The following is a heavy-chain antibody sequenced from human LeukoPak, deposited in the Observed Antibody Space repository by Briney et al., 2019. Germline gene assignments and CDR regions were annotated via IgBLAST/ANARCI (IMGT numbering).Heavy chain of an antibody. J-gene: IGHJ5*02. Sequence: SQTLSLTCAISGESVSSNSASWNWFRQSPSRGLEWLGRTYYRSKWSNDYAPSVKSRITIDADTSRNQFSLQLNSVTPEDTAVYFCARDRDSDFEWGPYDPWGQGTLVIVSS. CDR2: TYYRSKWSN. D-gene: IGHD4-11*01. CDR3: ARDRDSDFEWGPYDP. V-gene: IGHV6-1*01. CDR1: GESVSSNSAS.